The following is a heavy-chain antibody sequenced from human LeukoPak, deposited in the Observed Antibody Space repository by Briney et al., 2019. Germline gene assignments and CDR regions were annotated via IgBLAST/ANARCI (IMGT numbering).Heavy chain of an antibody. D-gene: IGHD3-10*01. CDR2: IYHNGIT. Sequence: SETLSLTCTVSGVSISTHYWSWLRQSPGKGLEWMGCIYHNGITNYNPSLKSRVTISIDTSKNEFSLKLTSVIAADTAVYFCAREANYYGSGSYFEGTFDYWGQGSLVTVSS. CDR3: AREANYYGSGSYFEGTFDY. V-gene: IGHV4-59*11. CDR1: GVSISTHY. J-gene: IGHJ4*02.